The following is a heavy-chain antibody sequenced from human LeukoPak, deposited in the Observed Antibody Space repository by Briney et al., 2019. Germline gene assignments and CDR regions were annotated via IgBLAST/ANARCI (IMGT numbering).Heavy chain of an antibody. CDR3: ARDLDWILFDY. D-gene: IGHD3-9*01. J-gene: IGHJ4*02. CDR2: IRPEGTTT. Sequence: GESLRLSCAASGFTFSTYWMHWVRQAPGKGLVWVARIRPEGTTTAYADSVKGRFTISRDIAKNTLFLQMNSLSAEDTAVYYCARDLDWILFDYWGQGTLVTVSS. CDR1: GFTFSTYW. V-gene: IGHV3-74*03.